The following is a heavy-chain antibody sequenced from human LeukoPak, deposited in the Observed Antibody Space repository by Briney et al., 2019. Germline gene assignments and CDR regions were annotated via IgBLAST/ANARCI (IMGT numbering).Heavy chain of an antibody. CDR2: IYYSGTT. D-gene: IGHD3-22*01. J-gene: IGHJ4*02. CDR3: ARGSYYYDSSGYYR. Sequence: SETLSLTCTVSGGSISSYYWSWIRQPPGKGLEWIGYIYYSGTTNYNPSLKSRVTISVDTSKNQFSLKLSSVTAADTAVYYCARGSYYYDSSGYYRWGQGTLVTVSS. V-gene: IGHV4-59*12. CDR1: GGSISSYY.